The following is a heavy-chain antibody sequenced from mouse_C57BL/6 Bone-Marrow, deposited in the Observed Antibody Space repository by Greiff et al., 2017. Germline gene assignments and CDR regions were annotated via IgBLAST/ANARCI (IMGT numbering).Heavy chain of an antibody. D-gene: IGHD1-2*01. V-gene: IGHV1-54*01. Sequence: QVQLQQSGAELVRPGTSVKVSCKASGYAFTNYLIEWVKQRPGQGLEWIGVINPGSGGTNYNEKFKGKATLTADKSSSTAYMQSSSLTSEDSSVYFCARITTAHYYAMDYWGQGTSVTVSS. CDR1: GYAFTNYL. J-gene: IGHJ4*01. CDR2: INPGSGGT. CDR3: ARITTAHYYAMDY.